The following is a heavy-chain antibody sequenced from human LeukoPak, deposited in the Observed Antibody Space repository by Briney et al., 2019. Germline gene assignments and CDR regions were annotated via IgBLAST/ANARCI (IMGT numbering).Heavy chain of an antibody. CDR1: GYTFTGYY. V-gene: IGHV1-2*02. CDR2: INPKSGGT. CDR3: VKDLQWELPRGDALDI. J-gene: IGHJ3*02. D-gene: IGHD1-26*01. Sequence: ASVKVSCTASGYTFTGYYMHWARQAPGQGLEWMGWINPKSGGTNYAQNFQGRVTMTRNTSISTAYMELSRLRSDDTAVYYCVKDLQWELPRGDALDIWGQGTMVTVSS.